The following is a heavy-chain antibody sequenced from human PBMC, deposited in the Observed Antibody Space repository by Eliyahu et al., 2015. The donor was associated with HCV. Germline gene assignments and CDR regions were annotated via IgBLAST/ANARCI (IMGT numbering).Heavy chain of an antibody. CDR3: AKDPEAAAGSRFYYYGMHV. Sequence: QVQLVESGGGVVQPGRSLRLSCAASGFXFXXSGXHWVRQAPGKGLEWVAIISSDGSNKYYADSVKGRFTISRDNSENTLYLQMNSLRPEDTAVYYCAKDPEAAAGSRFYYYGMHVWGQGTTVTVSS. CDR1: GFXFXXSG. CDR2: ISSDGSNK. J-gene: IGHJ6*02. V-gene: IGHV3-30*18. D-gene: IGHD6-13*01.